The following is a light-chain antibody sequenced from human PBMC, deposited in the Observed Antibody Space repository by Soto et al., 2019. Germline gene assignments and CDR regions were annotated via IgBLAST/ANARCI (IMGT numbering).Light chain of an antibody. J-gene: IGLJ2*01. Sequence: QSALTQPPSASGSPGQSVTISCTGTSSDVGGYNYVSWYQQYPGKAPKLMIYEVSKRPSGVPDRFSGSKSANXASLTVSGLQAEDEADYYCSSYAGSNNFVVFXXGTKXTVL. CDR2: EVS. CDR3: SSYAGSNNFVV. CDR1: SSDVGGYNY. V-gene: IGLV2-8*01.